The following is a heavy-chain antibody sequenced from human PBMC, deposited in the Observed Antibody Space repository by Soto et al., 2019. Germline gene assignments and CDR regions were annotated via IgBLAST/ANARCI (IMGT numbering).Heavy chain of an antibody. CDR1: GGSISSYY. J-gene: IGHJ4*02. CDR3: ARSYDSSGYYYVRFDY. Sequence: SETLSLTCTVSGGSISSYYWSWIRQPPGKGLEWIGYIYYSGSTNYNPSLKSRVTISVDTSKNQFSLKLSSVTAADTAVYYCARSYDSSGYYYVRFDYWGQGTQVTVSS. V-gene: IGHV4-59*01. CDR2: IYYSGST. D-gene: IGHD3-22*01.